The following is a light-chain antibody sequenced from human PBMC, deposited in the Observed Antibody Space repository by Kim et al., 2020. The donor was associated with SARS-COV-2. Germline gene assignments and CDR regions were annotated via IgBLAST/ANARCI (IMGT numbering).Light chain of an antibody. CDR2: TAS. Sequence: SASEGDGVTITCRASQSMTSSFNWYQHQPGQAPKLLIYTASTLQTGVPSNFSGSGSGTDFTLTISNIQPEDFATYYCQQSNSTPYTFGQGTKLEI. J-gene: IGKJ2*01. CDR3: QQSNSTPYT. CDR1: QSMTSS. V-gene: IGKV1-39*01.